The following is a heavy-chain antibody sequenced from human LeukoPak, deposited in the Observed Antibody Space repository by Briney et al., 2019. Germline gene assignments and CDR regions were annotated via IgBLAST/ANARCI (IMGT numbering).Heavy chain of an antibody. CDR3: TRADILTGYYLLDY. D-gene: IGHD3-9*01. J-gene: IGHJ4*02. V-gene: IGHV3-49*03. CDR1: GFTFGDYA. CDR2: IRSKAYGGIT. Sequence: GGSLRLSCTASGFTFGDYAMSWFRQAPGRGLEWVGFIRSKAYGGITEYAASVKGRFTISRDDSKSIAYLQMNSLKTEDTAVYYCTRADILTGYYLLDYWGQGTLVTVSS.